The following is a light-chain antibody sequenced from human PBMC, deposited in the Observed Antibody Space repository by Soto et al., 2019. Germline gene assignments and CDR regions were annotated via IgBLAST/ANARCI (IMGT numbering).Light chain of an antibody. CDR3: QQRSNWRGT. CDR1: QSISKY. CDR2: DAS. J-gene: IGKJ4*01. V-gene: IGKV3-11*01. Sequence: EIVFTQSPVTLSLSPGERATLSCRASQSISKYLAWYQQKPGQAPRLLIYDASNRAAGIPARFSGSGSGTDFTLTISSLEPEDFAVYYCQQRSNWRGTFGGGTKVDIK.